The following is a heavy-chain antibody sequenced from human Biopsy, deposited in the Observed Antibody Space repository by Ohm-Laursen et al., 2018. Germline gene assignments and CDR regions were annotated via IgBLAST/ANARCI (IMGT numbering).Heavy chain of an antibody. CDR1: GITVNDHY. Sequence: SLRLSCAASGITVNDHYMSWVRQAPGKGLEWVSTISANGVTTFYADSVKGRFTISRDGSSDTLYLQMHSLRADDTALYYCAKGGYCSATSCNMDVDYWGQGALVTVSS. D-gene: IGHD2-2*02. CDR2: ISANGVTT. J-gene: IGHJ4*02. CDR3: AKGGYCSATSCNMDVDY. V-gene: IGHV3-23*01.